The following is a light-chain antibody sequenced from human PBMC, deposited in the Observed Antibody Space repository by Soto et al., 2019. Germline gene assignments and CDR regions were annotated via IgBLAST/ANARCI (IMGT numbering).Light chain of an antibody. CDR2: SNN. J-gene: IGLJ2*01. Sequence: QSVLTQQPSASGIPGQRVTISCSGSSSNIGRNTVNWYQQLPGTAPKLLIYSNNQRPSGVPDRFSGSKSGTSGSLAISGLQSEDEADYYCAGWDDSLNGPVFGGGTKLTVL. CDR3: AGWDDSLNGPV. V-gene: IGLV1-44*01. CDR1: SSNIGRNT.